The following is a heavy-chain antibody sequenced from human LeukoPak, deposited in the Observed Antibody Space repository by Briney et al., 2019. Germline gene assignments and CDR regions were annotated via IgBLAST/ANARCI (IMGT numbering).Heavy chain of an antibody. D-gene: IGHD3-3*02. CDR2: IYYTGST. CDR3: ASARNSISDAFDI. J-gene: IGHJ3*02. CDR1: GGSIRGHY. V-gene: IGHV4-59*11. Sequence: SETLSLTCTVSGGSIRGHYWSCIRQPPGKGLEWIGYIYYTGSTNYNPSLKSRVTISLDTSKNQFSLKLSSVTAADTAVYYCASARNSISDAFDIWGQGAMVTVSS.